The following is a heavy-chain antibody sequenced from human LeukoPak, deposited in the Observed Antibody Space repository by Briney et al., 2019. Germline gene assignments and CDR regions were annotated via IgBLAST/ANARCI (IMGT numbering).Heavy chain of an antibody. Sequence: PSETLSLTCTVSGGSISSYYWSWIRQPPGKGLEWIGYIYYSGSTNYNPSLKSRVTISVDTSKNQFSLKLSSVTAADTAVYYCARLMFYYDSSGYYKLHSMDVWGQGTTVTVSS. V-gene: IGHV4-59*01. CDR2: IYYSGST. J-gene: IGHJ6*02. CDR1: GGSISSYY. CDR3: ARLMFYYDSSGYYKLHSMDV. D-gene: IGHD3-22*01.